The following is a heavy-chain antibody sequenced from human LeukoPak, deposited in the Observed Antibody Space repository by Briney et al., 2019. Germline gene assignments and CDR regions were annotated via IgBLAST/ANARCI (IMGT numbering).Heavy chain of an antibody. CDR1: GGSISSYY. CDR3: ARGGRFGAGNDY. Sequence: SETLSLTCTVSGGSISSYYWSWLRQPPGKGLEWIGYIYYSGSTNYNPSLKSRVTISVDTSKNQFSLKLSSVTAADTAVYYCARGGRFGAGNDYWGQGTLVTVSS. V-gene: IGHV4-59*12. J-gene: IGHJ4*02. CDR2: IYYSGST. D-gene: IGHD3-10*01.